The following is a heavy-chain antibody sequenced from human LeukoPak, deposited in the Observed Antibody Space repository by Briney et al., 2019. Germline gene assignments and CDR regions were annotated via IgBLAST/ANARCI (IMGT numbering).Heavy chain of an antibody. V-gene: IGHV3-23*01. CDR2: FSGSGIGGRT. CDR3: AKGRGQGFAY. J-gene: IGHJ4*02. CDR1: GFTFSSYS. Sequence: GGSLRLSCAASGFTFSSYSMNWVRQAPGKGLEWVSGFSGSGIGGRTHYADSVKGRFTISRDNSKNTLYLQMNSLRVEDTAVYYCAKGRGQGFAYWCQGTLVIVSS. D-gene: IGHD5-12*01.